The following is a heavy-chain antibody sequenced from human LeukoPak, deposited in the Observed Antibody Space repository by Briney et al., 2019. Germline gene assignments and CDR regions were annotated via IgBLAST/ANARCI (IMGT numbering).Heavy chain of an antibody. D-gene: IGHD6-13*01. CDR2: TYYRSNWYN. V-gene: IGHV6-1*01. CDR3: AREVAADGSLDY. CDR1: RDSVSSNSAA. J-gene: IGHJ4*02. Sequence: SQTLSLTCAISRDSVSSNSAAWNWIRQSPSRGLQWLGRTYYRSNWYNDYAVSVKSRITINPDTSKNQFSLQLNSVTPDDMAVYYCAREVAADGSLDYWGQGTLVTVSS.